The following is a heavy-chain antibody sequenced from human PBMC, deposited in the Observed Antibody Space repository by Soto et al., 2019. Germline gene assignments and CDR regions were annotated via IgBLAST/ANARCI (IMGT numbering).Heavy chain of an antibody. Sequence: SETLSLTCTVSGGSLSSYYWGWIRQSAGKGLERIGRISTRGRTNYNASLKSRVTMSVDTYKNHFSLKLRSVTAADTAVYYCATEICSSTSCQLFDPWGQGTLVTVSS. CDR3: ATEICSSTSCQLFDP. CDR1: GGSLSSYY. V-gene: IGHV4-4*07. J-gene: IGHJ5*02. D-gene: IGHD2-2*01. CDR2: ISTRGRT.